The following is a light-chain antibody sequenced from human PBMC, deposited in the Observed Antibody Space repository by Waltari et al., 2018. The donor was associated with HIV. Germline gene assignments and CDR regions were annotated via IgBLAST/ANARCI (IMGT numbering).Light chain of an antibody. CDR3: ASFTGDNTVM. Sequence: SAVTQPASVSGLPGQSTTISCTGGDSDFGLYNFVSWYQQHSGKPPKLILYDVDSRASGVSYRFSGSMAGNTASLTISGLRAEDEAHYYCASFTGDNTVMFGGGTEVTVL. CDR1: DSDFGLYNF. J-gene: IGLJ3*02. V-gene: IGLV2-14*03. CDR2: DVD.